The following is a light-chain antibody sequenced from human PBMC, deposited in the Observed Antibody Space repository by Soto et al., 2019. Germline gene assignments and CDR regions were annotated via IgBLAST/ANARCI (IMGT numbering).Light chain of an antibody. V-gene: IGKV1-39*01. CDR3: QQSYSSPHT. Sequence: DIQMTQSPSSLSASIGDRVTITCRSSQSIITYLNWYQQKPGRAPNLLIYGASSLQSGVPSRFSGSGSGTDFALTISRRQPEDFATYYCQQSYSSPHTFGPGTKVDIK. CDR1: QSIITY. J-gene: IGKJ3*01. CDR2: GAS.